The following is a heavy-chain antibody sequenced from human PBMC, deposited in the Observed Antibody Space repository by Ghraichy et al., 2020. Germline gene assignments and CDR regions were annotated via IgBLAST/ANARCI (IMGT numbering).Heavy chain of an antibody. J-gene: IGHJ4*02. Sequence: QTLSLTCGRSEEHMSELQSPWNCFYPSPSINLKWLGRTYYRSTWYTDYAPSVRSRVTINSDTSKHQFSLQLSSVTPEDTAVYYCARGPAAIDYWGQGTLV. V-gene: IGHV6-1*01. CDR3: ARGPAAIDY. CDR1: EEHMSELQSP. CDR2: TYYRSTWYT. D-gene: IGHD2-2*01.